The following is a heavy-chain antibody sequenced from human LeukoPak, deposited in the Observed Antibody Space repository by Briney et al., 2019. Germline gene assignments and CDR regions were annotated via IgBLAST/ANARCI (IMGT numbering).Heavy chain of an antibody. D-gene: IGHD3-16*02. Sequence: GGSLRLSCAASGFTFSSYWMSWVRQAPGKGLEWVANIKQDGSEKYYVDSVKGRFTISRDNAKNSLYLQMNSLRAEDTAVYYCARARGYYDYVWGSYRTPYYFDYWGQGTLVTVSS. CDR3: ARARGYYDYVWGSYRTPYYFDY. J-gene: IGHJ4*02. V-gene: IGHV3-7*01. CDR2: IKQDGSEK. CDR1: GFTFSSYW.